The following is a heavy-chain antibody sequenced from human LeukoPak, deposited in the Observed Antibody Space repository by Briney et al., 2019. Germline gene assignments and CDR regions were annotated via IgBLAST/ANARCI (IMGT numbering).Heavy chain of an antibody. CDR1: GYTFTSYG. J-gene: IGHJ4*02. V-gene: IGHV1-18*01. CDR2: ISAYNGNT. D-gene: IGHD4-17*01. Sequence: GASVKVSCKASGYTFTSYGISWVRQAPGQGLEWVGWISAYNGNTNYAQKLQGRVTMTTDTSTSTAYMELRSLRSDDTAVYYCASWSPGDYVLDYWGQGTLVTVSS. CDR3: ASWSPGDYVLDY.